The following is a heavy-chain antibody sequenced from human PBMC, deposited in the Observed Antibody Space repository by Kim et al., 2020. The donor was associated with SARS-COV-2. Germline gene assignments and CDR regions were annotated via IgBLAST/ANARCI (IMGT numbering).Heavy chain of an antibody. V-gene: IGHV4-39*01. Sequence: SETLSLTCTVSGGSISSSSYYWGWIRQPPGKGLEWIGSIYYSGSTYYNPSLKSRVTISVDTSKNQFSLKLSSVTAADTAVYYCARRSTRYSSSWDYWGQGTLVTVSS. D-gene: IGHD6-13*01. CDR3: ARRSTRYSSSWDY. CDR2: IYYSGST. J-gene: IGHJ4*02. CDR1: GGSISSSSYY.